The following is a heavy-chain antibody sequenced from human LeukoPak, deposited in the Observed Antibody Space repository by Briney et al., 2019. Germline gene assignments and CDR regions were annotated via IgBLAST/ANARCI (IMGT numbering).Heavy chain of an antibody. Sequence: SETLSLTCTVSDDSISSSSYYWGWIRQPPGKGLEWIASIYYSGSTYYNPSLKSRVTISVDTSKNQFSLKLSSVTAADTAVYYCARVGTGTTFGGYYYYYMDVWGKGTTVTVSS. D-gene: IGHD1-1*01. CDR2: IYYSGST. V-gene: IGHV4-39*07. CDR3: ARVGTGTTFGGYYYYYMDV. J-gene: IGHJ6*03. CDR1: DDSISSSSYY.